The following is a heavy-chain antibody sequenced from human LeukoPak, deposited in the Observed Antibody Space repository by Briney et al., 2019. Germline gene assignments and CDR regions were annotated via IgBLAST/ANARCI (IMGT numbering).Heavy chain of an antibody. J-gene: IGHJ4*02. V-gene: IGHV3-7*05. Sequence: GASLKLSCAASGFTFTNFSMPWVRQAPGKGLEWVGNIKEDGGEKYYEDYVKGRFTIARDNAKNSLYLQMNSLRAEDTAVYYCARINTAIFSSSDYWGQGNLVTVSS. D-gene: IGHD2-21*02. CDR2: IKEDGGEK. CDR3: ARINTAIFSSSDY. CDR1: GFTFTNFS.